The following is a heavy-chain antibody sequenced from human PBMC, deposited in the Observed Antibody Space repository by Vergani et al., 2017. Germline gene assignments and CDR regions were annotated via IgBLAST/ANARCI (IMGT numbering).Heavy chain of an antibody. CDR1: GGSISSSSYY. Sequence: QLQLQESGPGLVKPSETLSLTCTVSGGSISSSSYYWGWIRQPPGKGLEWIGSIYYSGSTYYNPSLKSRVTISVDTSKNQFSLKLSSVTAADTAVYYGARMXRAMIVVVIREDYYYMDVWGKGTTVTVSS. V-gene: IGHV4-39*07. CDR3: ARMXRAMIVVVIREDYYYMDV. CDR2: IYYSGST. J-gene: IGHJ6*03. D-gene: IGHD3-22*01.